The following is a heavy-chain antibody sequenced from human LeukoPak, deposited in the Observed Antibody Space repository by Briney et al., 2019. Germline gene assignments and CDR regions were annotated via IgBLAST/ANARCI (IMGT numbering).Heavy chain of an antibody. J-gene: IGHJ4*02. Sequence: HPGGSLRLSCAASGFTFSSYEMNWVRQAPGKGLEWVSYISSSGSTIYYADSVKGRFTISRDNAKNSLYLQMNSLRAEDTAVYYCARVRWLRGRAFDYWGQGTLVTVSS. CDR1: GFTFSSYE. D-gene: IGHD5-12*01. V-gene: IGHV3-48*03. CDR2: ISSSGSTI. CDR3: ARVRWLRGRAFDY.